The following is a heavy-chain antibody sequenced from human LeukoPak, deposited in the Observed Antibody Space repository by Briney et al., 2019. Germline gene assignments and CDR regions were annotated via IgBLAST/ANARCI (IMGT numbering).Heavy chain of an antibody. CDR1: GFTFSSYG. Sequence: PGGSLRLSCAASGFTFSSYGMHWVRQAPGKGLEWVAFIRYDGSNKYYADSVKGRFTISRDNSKNTLYLQMNSLRAEDTAVYYCAKAPYDILTGYYIPRNDYYYMDVWGKGTTDTISS. D-gene: IGHD3-9*01. CDR2: IRYDGSNK. V-gene: IGHV3-30*02. CDR3: AKAPYDILTGYYIPRNDYYYMDV. J-gene: IGHJ6*03.